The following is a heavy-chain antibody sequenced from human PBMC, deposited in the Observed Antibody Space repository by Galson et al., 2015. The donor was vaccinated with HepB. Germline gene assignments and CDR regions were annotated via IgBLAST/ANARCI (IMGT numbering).Heavy chain of an antibody. CDR3: ARERKHSYGSDY. J-gene: IGHJ4*02. D-gene: IGHD5-18*01. V-gene: IGHV3-66*01. CDR1: GFTVSSNY. CDR2: IYSDGST. Sequence: SLRLSCAASGFTVSSNYMSWVRQAPGKGLEWVSVIYSDGSTYYADSVKGRFTISRDNSKNTLYLQMNSLRAEDTAVYYCARERKHSYGSDYWGQETLVTVSS.